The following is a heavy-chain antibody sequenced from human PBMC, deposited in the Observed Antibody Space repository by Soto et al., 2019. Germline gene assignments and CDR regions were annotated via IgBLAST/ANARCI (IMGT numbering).Heavy chain of an antibody. CDR3: ARETLSFGSALDV. D-gene: IGHD3-3*01. CDR2: ITWNGGNT. CDR1: GFTIDDYN. V-gene: IGHV3-43*01. Sequence: GESLSLSCAASGFTIDDYNMYWVRQAPGKGLEWVSLITWNGGNTYYADSVKGRFTISRDGTSRSVSLQMTSLKSEDTAFYYCARETLSFGSALDVWGQGTTVTVSS. J-gene: IGHJ6*02.